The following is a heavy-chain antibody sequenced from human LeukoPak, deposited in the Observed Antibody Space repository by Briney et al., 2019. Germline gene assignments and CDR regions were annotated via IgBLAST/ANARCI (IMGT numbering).Heavy chain of an antibody. CDR1: GFTFSSYG. D-gene: IGHD3-22*01. Sequence: PGGSLRLSCAASGFTFSSYGMHWVRQAPGKGLEWEAFIRYDGSNKYYADSVKGRFTISRDNSKNTLYLQMNSLRAEDTAVYYCAKETYYYDSSGYYYGSGSDQVDYWGQGTLVTVSS. J-gene: IGHJ4*02. CDR2: IRYDGSNK. CDR3: AKETYYYDSSGYYYGSGSDQVDY. V-gene: IGHV3-30*02.